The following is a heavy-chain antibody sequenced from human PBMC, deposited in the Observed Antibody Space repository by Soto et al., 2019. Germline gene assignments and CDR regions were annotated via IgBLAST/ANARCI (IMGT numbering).Heavy chain of an antibody. D-gene: IGHD3-10*01. CDR2: INHSGST. CDR1: GGSFSGYY. CDR3: ASGGSGMSGATYYFDY. J-gene: IGHJ4*02. V-gene: IGHV4-34*01. Sequence: QVQLQQWGAGLLKPSETLSLTCAVYGGSFSGYYWSWIRQPPGKGLEWIGEINHSGSTNYNPSLKTRVTISIDPSKNQCSRKLSSVSAADTAVYYCASGGSGMSGATYYFDYWGAGTLVTVFS.